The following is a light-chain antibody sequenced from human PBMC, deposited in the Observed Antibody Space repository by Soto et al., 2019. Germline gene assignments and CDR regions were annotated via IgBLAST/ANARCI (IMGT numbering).Light chain of an antibody. CDR1: QTVSSF. Sequence: VFTQSPATLSRAPGERATLSCRASQTVSSFLAWYQQKPGQAPRLLIHDSSDRATGIPARFSGSESGTDFTLTISSXEPEDVAVYNCQQRRNWPLTFGGGIKVDIK. J-gene: IGKJ4*01. V-gene: IGKV3-11*01. CDR2: DSS. CDR3: QQRRNWPLT.